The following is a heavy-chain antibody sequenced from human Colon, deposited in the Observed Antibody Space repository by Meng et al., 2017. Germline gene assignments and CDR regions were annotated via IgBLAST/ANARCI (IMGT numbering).Heavy chain of an antibody. Sequence: GQLQESGPGLVKPSQTLSLTCNVSGCSINSGSYYWIWIRQPAGKGLEWIGHMYNTESTNYNPSLKSRVTISVDTSKNQFSLKLNSVTAADTAVYYCARGMLYGSGRYRFDPWGQGTLVTVSS. D-gene: IGHD3-10*01. CDR1: GCSINSGSYY. V-gene: IGHV4-61*02. CDR2: MYNTEST. CDR3: ARGMLYGSGRYRFDP. J-gene: IGHJ5*02.